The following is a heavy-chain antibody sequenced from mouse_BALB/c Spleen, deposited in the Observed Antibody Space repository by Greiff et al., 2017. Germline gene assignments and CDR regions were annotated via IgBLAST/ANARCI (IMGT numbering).Heavy chain of an antibody. D-gene: IGHD2-4*01. V-gene: IGHV5-4*02. CDR2: ISDGGSYT. CDR3: ARDIGGYDYDEVFAY. Sequence: EVQLVESGGGLVKPGGSLKLSCAASGFTFSDYYMYWVRQTPEKRLEWVATISDGGSYTYYPDSVKGRFTISRDNAKNNLYLQMSSLKSEDTAMYYCARDIGGYDYDEVFAYWGQGTLVTVSA. J-gene: IGHJ3*01. CDR1: GFTFSDYY.